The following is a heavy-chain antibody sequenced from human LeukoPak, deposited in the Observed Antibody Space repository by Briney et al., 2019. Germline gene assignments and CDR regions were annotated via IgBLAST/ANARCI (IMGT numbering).Heavy chain of an antibody. CDR2: IWYDGSNK. J-gene: IGHJ4*02. CDR3: AKERRDFGDPLDY. D-gene: IGHD4-17*01. Sequence: PGGSLRLSCAASGFTFSNYGMHWVRQAPGKGLEWVAVIWYDGSNKYYTDSVQGRFTISRDNSKNTLYLQMDSLRAGDTALYYCAKERRDFGDPLDYWGQGTLVTVSS. V-gene: IGHV3-33*06. CDR1: GFTFSNYG.